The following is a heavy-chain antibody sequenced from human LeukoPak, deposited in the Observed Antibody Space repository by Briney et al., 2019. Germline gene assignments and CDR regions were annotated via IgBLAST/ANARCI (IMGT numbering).Heavy chain of an antibody. J-gene: IGHJ3*02. CDR2: IVVGSGNT. CDR1: GFTFTSSA. Sequence: GTSVKVSCKASGFTFTSSAMQWVRQARGQRLEWIGWIVVGSGNTNYAQKFQERVTITRDMSTSTAYMELSSLRSEDTAVYYCARDSPGYSSSSGYAFDIWGQGTMVTVSS. CDR3: ARDSPGYSSSSGYAFDI. V-gene: IGHV1-58*02. D-gene: IGHD6-6*01.